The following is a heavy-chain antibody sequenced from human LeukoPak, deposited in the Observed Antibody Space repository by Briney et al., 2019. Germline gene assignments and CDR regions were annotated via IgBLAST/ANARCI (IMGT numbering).Heavy chain of an antibody. CDR3: ARDSRPYYTGSGSYYKIGRFDY. CDR1: GYTFTSYD. CDR2: IIPILDIK. V-gene: IGHV1-69*04. Sequence: SVKVSCKASGYTFTSYDINWVRQATGQGLEWMGRIIPILDIKTYAERFQDRVTITADEDTSTVYMELSSLRSEDTALYYCARDSRPYYTGSGSYYKIGRFDYWGQGTGVTVSS. J-gene: IGHJ4*02. D-gene: IGHD3-10*01.